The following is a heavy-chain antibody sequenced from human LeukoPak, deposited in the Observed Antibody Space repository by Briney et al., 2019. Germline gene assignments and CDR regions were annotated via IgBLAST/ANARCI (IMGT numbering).Heavy chain of an antibody. D-gene: IGHD3-3*01. V-gene: IGHV3-7*01. Sequence: PGGSLRLSCAASGFTFSSYWMSWDRQAPGKGLEWVANIKEDGSEKYYVDSVKGRFTISRDNAKTSVYLQMNSLRAEDTAVYYCARGLYYDFWSAYKIFDYWGQGTLVTVSS. J-gene: IGHJ4*02. CDR3: ARGLYYDFWSAYKIFDY. CDR2: IKEDGSEK. CDR1: GFTFSSYW.